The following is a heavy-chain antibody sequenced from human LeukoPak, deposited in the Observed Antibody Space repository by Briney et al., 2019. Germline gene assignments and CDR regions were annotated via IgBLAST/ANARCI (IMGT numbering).Heavy chain of an antibody. V-gene: IGHV4-34*01. J-gene: IGHJ5*02. Sequence: SETLSLTCAVYGGSFSGYYWSWIRQPPGKGLEWIGEINHSGSTNYNPSLKSRVTISVDTSKNQFSLKLSSVTAADTAVYYCARLVGITIFGVVPWFDPWGQGTLVTVSS. CDR3: ARLVGITIFGVVPWFDP. D-gene: IGHD3-3*01. CDR2: INHSGST. CDR1: GGSFSGYY.